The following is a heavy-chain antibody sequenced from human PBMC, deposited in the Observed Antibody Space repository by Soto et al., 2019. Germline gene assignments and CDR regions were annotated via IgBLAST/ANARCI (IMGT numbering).Heavy chain of an antibody. J-gene: IGHJ6*02. D-gene: IGHD2-8*01. Sequence: GESLKISCKTSGYKFAGYWIGCGRQMPGKGLEWLGIIFPGDSVTKYSPSFQGQVIISADKSIRTAYLQWSSLKAPGTAIYYCPRQRGMVVWGPGTTLTVS. V-gene: IGHV5-51*01. CDR1: GYKFAGYW. CDR3: PRQRGMVV. CDR2: IFPGDSVT.